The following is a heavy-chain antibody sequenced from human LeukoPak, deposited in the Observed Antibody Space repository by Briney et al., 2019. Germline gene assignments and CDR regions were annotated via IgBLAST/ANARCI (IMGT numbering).Heavy chain of an antibody. CDR3: ARVLTYDYVWGSYRSGDVGAPDY. CDR1: GYTFTGYY. D-gene: IGHD3-16*02. V-gene: IGHV1-2*02. CDR2: INPNSGGT. Sequence: ASVKVSCKASGYTFTGYYMHWVRQAPGQGLEWMGWINPNSGGTNYAQKFQGRVTMTRDTSISTAYMELSRLRSDDTAVYYCARVLTYDYVWGSYRSGDVGAPDYWGQGTLVTVSS. J-gene: IGHJ4*02.